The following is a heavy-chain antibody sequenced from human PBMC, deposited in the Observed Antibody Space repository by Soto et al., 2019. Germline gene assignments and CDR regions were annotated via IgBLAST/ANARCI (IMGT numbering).Heavy chain of an antibody. D-gene: IGHD6-13*01. CDR3: AKTVTSSAAAVPFDY. V-gene: IGHV3-23*01. CDR2: ISGSGGTT. Sequence: EVQLLESGGGLVQPGGSLRLSCAASGFTFSNYAMSWVRQAPGEGLEWVSSISGSGGTTYYADSVRGRFTISRDNSKNTLFLQMNSLRVEDTAIYYCAKTVTSSAAAVPFDYWGQGALVTVSS. CDR1: GFTFSNYA. J-gene: IGHJ4*02.